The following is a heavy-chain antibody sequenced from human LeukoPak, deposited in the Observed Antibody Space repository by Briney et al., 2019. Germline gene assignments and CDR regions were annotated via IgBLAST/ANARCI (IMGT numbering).Heavy chain of an antibody. J-gene: IGHJ3*02. Sequence: GGSLRLSCAASGFTFSSYAMSWVRQAPGKGLEWVSSISDSGGSTSNADSVKGRFTISRDNSKNTLYLQMNSLRAEDTAVYYCVKGGYSGYEFAFDIWGQGTMVTVSS. CDR3: VKGGYSGYEFAFDI. D-gene: IGHD5-12*01. CDR1: GFTFSSYA. V-gene: IGHV3-23*01. CDR2: ISDSGGST.